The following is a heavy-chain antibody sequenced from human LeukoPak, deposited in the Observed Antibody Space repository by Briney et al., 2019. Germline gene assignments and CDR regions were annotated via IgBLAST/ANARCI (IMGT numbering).Heavy chain of an antibody. CDR2: IYYVGST. J-gene: IGHJ3*02. CDR1: GDSIGSHY. V-gene: IGHV4-59*11. Sequence: SETLSLTCTVSGDSIGSHYWSWIRQPPGKGLEWIGYIYYVGSTNYNPSLKSRVTISVDTSTNHFSLQLRSVTAADTAVYYCAKDYYESRGEPCDIWGQGTMVTVSS. D-gene: IGHD3-16*01. CDR3: AKDYYESRGEPCDI.